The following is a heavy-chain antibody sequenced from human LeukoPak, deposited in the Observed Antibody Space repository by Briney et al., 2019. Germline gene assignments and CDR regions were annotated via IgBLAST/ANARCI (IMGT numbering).Heavy chain of an antibody. CDR3: ARLWFGEGYYYMDV. J-gene: IGHJ6*03. CDR1: GFTFSDHG. V-gene: IGHV3-33*01. CDR2: IWNDGSKK. D-gene: IGHD3-10*01. Sequence: GKSLRLSCVASGFTFSDHGMQWVRQSPDKGLEWVALIWNDGSKKYYADSVKGRFTFSRDNSKNMLYLQMNSLRVEDTAVYYCARLWFGEGYYYMDVWGKGTTVTVSS.